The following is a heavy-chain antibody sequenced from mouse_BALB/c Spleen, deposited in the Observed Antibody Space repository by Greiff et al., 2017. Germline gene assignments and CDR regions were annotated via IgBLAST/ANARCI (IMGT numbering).Heavy chain of an antibody. J-gene: IGHJ4*01. CDR2: ISSGGST. CDR3: ASYRYDVGAMDY. V-gene: IGHV5-6-5*01. D-gene: IGHD2-14*01. Sequence: EVNLVESGGGLVKPGGSLKLSCAASGFTFSSYAMSWVRQTPEKRLEWVASISSGGSTYYPDSVKGRFTISRDNARNILYLQMSSLRSEDTAMYYCASYRYDVGAMDYWGQGTSVTVSS. CDR1: GFTFSSYA.